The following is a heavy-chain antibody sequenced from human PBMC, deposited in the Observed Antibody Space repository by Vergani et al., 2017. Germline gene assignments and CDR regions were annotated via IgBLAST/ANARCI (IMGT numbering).Heavy chain of an antibody. CDR1: GGSFSGYS. V-gene: IGHV4-34*01. Sequence: QVQLQQWGAGLLKPSETLSLTCAVYGGSFSGYSWSWIRQPPGKGLEWIGEINHSGSTNYNPSLKSRVTISGDTSKNQFSLKLSSVTAADTAVYYCAREGVGSWLYHLVYWGQGALVTVAS. J-gene: IGHJ4*02. CDR2: INHSGST. CDR3: AREGVGSWLYHLVY. D-gene: IGHD2-2*02.